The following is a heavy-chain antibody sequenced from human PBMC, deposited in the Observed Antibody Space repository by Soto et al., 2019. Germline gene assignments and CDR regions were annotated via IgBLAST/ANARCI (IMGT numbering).Heavy chain of an antibody. Sequence: ASVKVSCKGLGYSLSSFGFSWVRQAPGQGLEWMGWISGYNGDTKYAQKFQDRVTMTTDTATTTASMVLRSLSSDDTAIYYCARGYYESSDYFVGSPIFDYWGQGSLVTVSS. V-gene: IGHV1-18*04. CDR1: GYSLSSFG. CDR2: ISGYNGDT. D-gene: IGHD3-22*01. J-gene: IGHJ4*02. CDR3: ARGYYESSDYFVGSPIFDY.